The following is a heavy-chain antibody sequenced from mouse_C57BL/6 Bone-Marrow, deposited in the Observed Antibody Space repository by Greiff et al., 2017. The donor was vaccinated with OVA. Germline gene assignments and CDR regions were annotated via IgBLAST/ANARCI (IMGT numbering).Heavy chain of an antibody. Sequence: VQLKQSRPELVKPGASVKMSCKASGYTFTDYNMHWVKQSHGKSLEWIGYINPNNGGTSYNQKFKGKATLTVNKSSSTAYMELRSLTSEDSAVYYCARSRDYVYAMDYWGQGTSVTVSS. J-gene: IGHJ4*01. CDR2: INPNNGGT. CDR3: ARSRDYVYAMDY. D-gene: IGHD2-4*01. V-gene: IGHV1-22*01. CDR1: GYTFTDYN.